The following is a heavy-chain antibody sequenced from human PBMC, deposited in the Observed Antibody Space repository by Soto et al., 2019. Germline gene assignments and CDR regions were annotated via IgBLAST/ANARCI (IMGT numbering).Heavy chain of an antibody. CDR2: VNTNSGVT. CDR3: VRGESYHDRSGQYYGGWFDP. V-gene: IGHV1-18*01. D-gene: IGHD3-22*01. Sequence: ASVKVSCKASGCTFINYGISWVRQAPGQGLEWVGWVNTNSGVTKYGQKFQGRVTMTTDTSTSTAYMELRSLRSDDTAVYYCVRGESYHDRSGQYYGGWFDPWGHGTLVTVSS. J-gene: IGHJ5*02. CDR1: GCTFINYG.